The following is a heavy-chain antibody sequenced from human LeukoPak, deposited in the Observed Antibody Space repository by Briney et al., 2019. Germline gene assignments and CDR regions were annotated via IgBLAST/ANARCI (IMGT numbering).Heavy chain of an antibody. Sequence: SETLSLTCSVSGGAIISYYWSWIRQPAGKGPEWIGRIYPTGNTDYNPSLKTRVTMSTDLSKKQFSLRLSSMTAADTAVYYCARASLPDFKTSEDRFDPWGQGTLVTVSS. CDR3: ARASLPDFKTSEDRFDP. J-gene: IGHJ5*02. CDR2: IYPTGNT. CDR1: GGAIISYY. D-gene: IGHD3-3*01. V-gene: IGHV4-4*07.